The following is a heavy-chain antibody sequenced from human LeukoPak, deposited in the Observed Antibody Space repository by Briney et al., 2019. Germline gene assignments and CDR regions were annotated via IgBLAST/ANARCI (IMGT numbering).Heavy chain of an antibody. CDR2: ISSSSSYI. Sequence: GGSLRLSCAASGFSFSRYTMNWVRQAPGKGLGWVSFISSSSSYIYYPDSVKGRFTISRDNAKNSLYLQMNSLRAEDTAVYYCARSHLDSSGYQTFDYWGQGTLVTVSS. D-gene: IGHD3-22*01. J-gene: IGHJ4*02. V-gene: IGHV3-21*01. CDR1: GFSFSRYT. CDR3: ARSHLDSSGYQTFDY.